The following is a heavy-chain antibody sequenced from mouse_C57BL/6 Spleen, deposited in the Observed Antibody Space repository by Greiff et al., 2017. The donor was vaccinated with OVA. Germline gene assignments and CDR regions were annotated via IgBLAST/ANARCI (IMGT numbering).Heavy chain of an antibody. CDR3: ARQDDGYYFDD. CDR1: GFTFSSYG. J-gene: IGHJ2*01. D-gene: IGHD2-3*01. V-gene: IGHV5-6*01. Sequence: EVMLVESGGDLVKPGGSLKLSCAASGFTFSSYGMSWVRQTPDKRLEWVATISSGGSYTYYPDSVKGRFTISRDNAKNTLYLQMSSLKSEDTAMYYCARQDDGYYFDDWGQGTTLTVSS. CDR2: ISSGGSYT.